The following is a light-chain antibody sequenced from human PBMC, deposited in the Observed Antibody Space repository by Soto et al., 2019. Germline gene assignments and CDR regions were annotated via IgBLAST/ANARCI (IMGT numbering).Light chain of an antibody. J-gene: IGLJ2*01. CDR1: SSDVGGYNY. Sequence: QSALTQPASVSGSPGQSITISCTGTSSDVGGYNYVSLYQQHSGRAPKLMIYDVSNRPSGVSSRFSGSKSGNTASLTISGLQVEDEAHYYCSSYSSSATPVLFGGGTKLTVL. CDR2: DVS. V-gene: IGLV2-14*01. CDR3: SSYSSSATPVL.